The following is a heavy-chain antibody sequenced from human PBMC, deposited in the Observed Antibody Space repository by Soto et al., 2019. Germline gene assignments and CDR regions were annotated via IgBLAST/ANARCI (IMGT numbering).Heavy chain of an antibody. CDR2: INHLETT. J-gene: IGHJ4*02. V-gene: IGHV4-30-2*01. CDR1: GASITYGAYS. Sequence: QLQLHMSGSGLVKPSQTLSLTCTVSGASITYGAYSWSWIRQTPGKGLEWIGYINHLETTFYNPSVKCRLTLSIDRTKNQFSLNLKSMSAADRAVYFCARGGGFDSFDYWGQGILVTVSS. D-gene: IGHD3-10*01. CDR3: ARGGGFDSFDY.